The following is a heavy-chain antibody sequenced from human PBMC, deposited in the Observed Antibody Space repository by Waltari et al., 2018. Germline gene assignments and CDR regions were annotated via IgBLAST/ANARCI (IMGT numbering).Heavy chain of an antibody. CDR2: IYYSGRT. V-gene: IGHV4-39*01. D-gene: IGHD3-9*01. J-gene: IGHJ4*03. Sequence: QVQLQESGPGLVKPSETLSLTCTVSGGSISSSSYYWGWIRQPPGKGLEWIGSIYYSGRTYYNPSLKSRVTISVDTSKNQFSLKLSSVTAADTAVYYCARLLTGYTSNFDYWGKGTTVTVSS. CDR3: ARLLTGYTSNFDY. CDR1: GGSISSSSYY.